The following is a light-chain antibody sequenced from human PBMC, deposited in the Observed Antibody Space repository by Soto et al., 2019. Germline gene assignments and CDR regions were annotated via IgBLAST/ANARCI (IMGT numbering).Light chain of an antibody. CDR3: QQYGSSPSWT. Sequence: EVVLTQSPGTLSLSPGERATLSCRASQTVSLSYLAWYQQKPGQAPRLLICGASSRATGIPDRFSGGGSGTDFTLTISRLEPEDFAVYYCQQYGSSPSWTFGQGTKVDIK. V-gene: IGKV3-20*01. CDR1: QTVSLSY. J-gene: IGKJ1*01. CDR2: GAS.